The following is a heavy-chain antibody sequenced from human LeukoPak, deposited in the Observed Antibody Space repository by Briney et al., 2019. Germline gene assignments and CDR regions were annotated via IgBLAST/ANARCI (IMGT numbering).Heavy chain of an antibody. V-gene: IGHV4-61*08. CDR1: GASVGSAGYY. J-gene: IGHJ4*02. CDR3: ARTQSQSGSYRYYFGY. D-gene: IGHD1-26*01. CDR2: VYYIANT. Sequence: PSETLSLTCTVSGASVGSAGYYWSWTRQPPGGGLEWIGYVYYIANTNYNPSLKSRVTMSVNPSKNQFSLKLNSVTAADTAMYYCARTQSQSGSYRYYFGYWGQGTLVTVSS.